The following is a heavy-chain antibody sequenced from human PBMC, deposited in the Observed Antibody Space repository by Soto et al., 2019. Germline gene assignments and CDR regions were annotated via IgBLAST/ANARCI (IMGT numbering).Heavy chain of an antibody. CDR2: IWYDGGNK. V-gene: IGHV3-33*08. D-gene: IGHD6-19*01. CDR1: GFTFRNYG. J-gene: IGHJ4*02. Sequence: GGSLRLSCAASGFTFRNYGMQWVRQAPGKGLEWVAVIWYDGGNKYYADSVKGRFTISRDSSKNTVSLEMTSLRAEDTAVYYCAKGGRQWLVTSDFNYWGQGALVTVSS. CDR3: AKGGRQWLVTSDFNY.